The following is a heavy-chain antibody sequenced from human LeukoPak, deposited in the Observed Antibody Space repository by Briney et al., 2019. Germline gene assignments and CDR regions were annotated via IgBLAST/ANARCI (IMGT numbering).Heavy chain of an antibody. CDR1: GFTFSNAW. V-gene: IGHV3-15*01. J-gene: IGHJ4*02. Sequence: GGSLRLSCAASGFTFSNAWMSWVRQAPGKGLEWVGRIKSKTDGGTTDYAAPVKGRFTISRDDSKNTLYLQMNSLKTEDTAVYYCTPQFDSRAVTIFGVVIVNEDYWGQGTLVTVSS. CDR3: TPQFDSRAVTIFGVVIVNEDY. CDR2: IKSKTDGGTT. D-gene: IGHD3-3*01.